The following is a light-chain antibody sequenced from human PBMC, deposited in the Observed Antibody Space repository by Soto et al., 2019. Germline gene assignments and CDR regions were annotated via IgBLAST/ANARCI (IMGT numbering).Light chain of an antibody. CDR3: QKYGSSPWT. CDR1: QSVSSSY. V-gene: IGKV3-20*01. J-gene: IGKJ1*01. Sequence: EIVLTQSPGTLSLSPGERATLSCRASQSVSSSYLAWYQQKPGQAPRLLIYGASSRATGISDRFSGSGSGTDFTLTISRREPEDFAVYYCQKYGSSPWTFGQGNKV. CDR2: GAS.